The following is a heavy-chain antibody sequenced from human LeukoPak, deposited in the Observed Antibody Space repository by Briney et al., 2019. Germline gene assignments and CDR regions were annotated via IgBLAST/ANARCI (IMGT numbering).Heavy chain of an antibody. CDR3: ARDRKAYYYGSGKFYGMDV. J-gene: IGHJ6*02. Sequence: ASVKVSCKASGYTFTGYYMHWVRQAPGQGLEWMGRINPNSGGTNYAQKFQGRVTMTRDTSISTAYMELSRLRSDDTAVYYCARDRKAYYYGSGKFYGMDVWGQGTTVTVFS. V-gene: IGHV1-2*06. D-gene: IGHD3-10*01. CDR1: GYTFTGYY. CDR2: INPNSGGT.